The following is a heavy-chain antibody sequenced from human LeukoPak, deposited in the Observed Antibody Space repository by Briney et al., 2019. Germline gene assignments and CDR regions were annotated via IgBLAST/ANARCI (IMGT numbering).Heavy chain of an antibody. Sequence: SETLSLTCAVYGGSFSGYYWSRIRQPPGKGLEWIGEINHSGSTNYNPSLKSRVTISVDTSKNQFSLKLSSVTAADTAVYYCARPPQQRGYSYGPSEDYWGQGTLVTVSS. V-gene: IGHV4-34*01. CDR2: INHSGST. CDR3: ARPPQQRGYSYGPSEDY. CDR1: GGSFSGYY. D-gene: IGHD5-18*01. J-gene: IGHJ4*02.